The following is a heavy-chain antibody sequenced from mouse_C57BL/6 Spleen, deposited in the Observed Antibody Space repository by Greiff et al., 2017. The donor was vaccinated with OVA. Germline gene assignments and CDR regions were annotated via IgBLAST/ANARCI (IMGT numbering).Heavy chain of an antibody. D-gene: IGHD3-2*02. CDR2: IDPENGDT. Sequence: EVKLMESGAELVRPGASVKLSCTASGFNIKDDYMHWVKQRPEQGLEWIGWIDPENGDTEYASKFQGKATITADTSSNTAYLQLSSLTSEDTAVYYCTLDSSGRFAYWGQGTLVTVSA. V-gene: IGHV14-4*01. J-gene: IGHJ3*01. CDR1: GFNIKDDY. CDR3: TLDSSGRFAY.